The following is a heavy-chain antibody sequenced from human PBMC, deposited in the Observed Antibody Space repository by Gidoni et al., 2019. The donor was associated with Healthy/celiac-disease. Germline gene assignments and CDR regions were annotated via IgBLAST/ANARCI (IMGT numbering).Heavy chain of an antibody. Sequence: LVQSGAEVQKPGSSVKVSCKASGGTFSSYAISCVRQAPGQGLEWMGGIIPIFGTANYEQKFQGRVTITADESTSTAYIELSSLRSEDTAVYYCAGPPTTTVTNYGMDVWGQGTTVNVSS. CDR3: AGPPTTTVTNYGMDV. CDR1: GGTFSSYA. CDR2: IIPIFGTA. J-gene: IGHJ6*02. D-gene: IGHD4-17*01. V-gene: IGHV1-69*01.